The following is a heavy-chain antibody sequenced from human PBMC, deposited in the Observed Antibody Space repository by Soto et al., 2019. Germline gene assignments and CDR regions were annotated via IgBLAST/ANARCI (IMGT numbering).Heavy chain of an antibody. CDR1: GGTFSSAA. V-gene: IGHV1-69*13. J-gene: IGHJ6*01. CDR3: ARRNYYDSSGYSASYYYYGMDV. Sequence: SVKVSCKTSGGTFSSAAISWVRQAPGQGLEWMGGIIPIFGTANYAQKFQGRVTITADESTSTAYMELSSLRSEDTAVYYCARRNYYDSSGYSASYYYYGMDVCGQGTTVTVSS. CDR2: IIPIFGTA. D-gene: IGHD3-22*01.